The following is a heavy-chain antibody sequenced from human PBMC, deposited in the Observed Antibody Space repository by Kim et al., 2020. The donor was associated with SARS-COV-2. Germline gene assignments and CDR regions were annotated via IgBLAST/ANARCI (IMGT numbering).Heavy chain of an antibody. CDR2: IDPSDSYT. Sequence: GESLKISCKGSGYSFTSYWISWVRQMPGKGLEWMGRIDPSDSYTNYSPSFQGHVTISADKSISTAYLQWSSLKASDTAMYYCARPNSSGWYLNWFDPWGQGTLVTVSS. CDR1: GYSFTSYW. CDR3: ARPNSSGWYLNWFDP. J-gene: IGHJ5*02. V-gene: IGHV5-10-1*01. D-gene: IGHD6-19*01.